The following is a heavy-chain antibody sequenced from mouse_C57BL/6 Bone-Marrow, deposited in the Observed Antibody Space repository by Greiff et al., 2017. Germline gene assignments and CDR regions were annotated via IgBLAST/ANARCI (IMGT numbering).Heavy chain of an antibody. V-gene: IGHV2-5*01. CDR1: GFSLTSYG. CDR2: ICSGGST. D-gene: IGHD2-3*01. Sequence: QVQLQQSGPGLVQPSQSLSIPCTVSGFSLTSYGVHWVRQSPGKGLEWLGVICSGGSTDYNAAFMSTLSIPKDTSKGQVFFNMNSLQADDTAIYYCAKDGYYLFAYWGQGTLVTVSA. J-gene: IGHJ3*01. CDR3: AKDGYYLFAY.